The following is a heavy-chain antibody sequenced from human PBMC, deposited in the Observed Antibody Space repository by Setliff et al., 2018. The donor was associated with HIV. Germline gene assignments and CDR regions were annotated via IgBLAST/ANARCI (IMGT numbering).Heavy chain of an antibody. V-gene: IGHV1-18*01. J-gene: IGHJ3*02. D-gene: IGHD1-26*01. Sequence: ASVKVSCKASGYTFTSYGISWVRQAPGQGLEWMGWISAYNGNTNYAQKLQGSVTMTTDTSTSTAYMELRSLRSDDTAVYYCASGGSYSGSYFFPENAFDTSGQGTIVTVSS. CDR3: ASGGSYSGSYFFPENAFDT. CDR2: ISAYNGNT. CDR1: GYTFTSYG.